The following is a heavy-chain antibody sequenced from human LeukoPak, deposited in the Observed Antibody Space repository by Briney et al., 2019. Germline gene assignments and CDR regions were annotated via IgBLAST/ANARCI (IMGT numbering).Heavy chain of an antibody. CDR3: ARDGDGFGELLLGY. CDR1: GYTFTGYY. J-gene: IGHJ4*02. CDR2: INPNSGGT. V-gene: IGHV1-2*02. Sequence: ASEKVSCKASGYTFTGYYMHWVRQVPGQGLEWMGWINPNSGGTNYAQKFQGRVTMTRDTSISTAYMELSRLRSDDTAVYYCARDGDGFGELLLGYWGQGTLVTVSS. D-gene: IGHD3-10*01.